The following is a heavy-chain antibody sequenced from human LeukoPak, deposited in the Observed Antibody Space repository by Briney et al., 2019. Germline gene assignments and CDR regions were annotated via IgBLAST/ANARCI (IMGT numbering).Heavy chain of an antibody. D-gene: IGHD4-17*01. CDR1: GFTFSSYD. J-gene: IGHJ3*02. V-gene: IGHV3-13*01. Sequence: GGSLRLSCAASGFTFSSYDMHWVRQATGKGLEWVSAIGSGGDTYYPGSVKGRFTISRENAKNSLYLQMNSLRAGDTAVYYCARLRSAAFDIWGQGTMVTVSP. CDR2: IGSGGDT. CDR3: ARLRSAAFDI.